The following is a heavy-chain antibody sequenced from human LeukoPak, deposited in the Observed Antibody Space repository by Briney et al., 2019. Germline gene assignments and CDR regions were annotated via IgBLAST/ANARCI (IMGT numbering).Heavy chain of an antibody. J-gene: IGHJ4*02. CDR2: INPNSGGT. Sequence: GASVKVSCKASGYTFTGYYMHWVRQAPGQGLEWMGWINPNSGGTNYAQKFQGWVTMTRDTSISTAYKELSRLRSDDTAVYYCARDLGSGWYELDYWGQGTLVTVSS. V-gene: IGHV1-2*04. CDR1: GYTFTGYY. CDR3: ARDLGSGWYELDY. D-gene: IGHD6-19*01.